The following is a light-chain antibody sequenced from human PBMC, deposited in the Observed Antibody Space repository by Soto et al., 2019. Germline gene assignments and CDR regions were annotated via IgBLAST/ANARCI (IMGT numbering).Light chain of an antibody. V-gene: IGKV3-15*01. Sequence: EVVMTQSPATQSVSPGERATLSCRASQSVGTNLAWYQQQPGQAPRLLIYGASTRATGIPARFSGSGSGTEFTLTISSMQSEDFAVYYCQQYNNWPPLTFGGGTKVEIK. CDR3: QQYNNWPPLT. CDR1: QSVGTN. CDR2: GAS. J-gene: IGKJ4*01.